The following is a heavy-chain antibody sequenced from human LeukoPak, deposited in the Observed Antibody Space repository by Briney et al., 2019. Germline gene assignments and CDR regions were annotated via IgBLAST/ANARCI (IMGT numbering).Heavy chain of an antibody. J-gene: IGHJ4*02. CDR1: GYTFTSYY. V-gene: IGHV1-46*01. D-gene: IGHD3-3*01. CDR2: INPSGGST. CDR3: ARGGYDFWSGYYNPLFEY. Sequence: ASVKVSCKASGYTFTSYYMHWVRQAPGQGLEWTGIINPSGGSTSYAQKFQGRVTMTRDMSTSTVYMELSSLRSEDTAVYYCARGGYDFWSGYYNPLFEYWGQGTLVTVSS.